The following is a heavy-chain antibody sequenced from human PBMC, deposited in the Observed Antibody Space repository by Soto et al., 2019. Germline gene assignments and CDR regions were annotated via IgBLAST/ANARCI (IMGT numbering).Heavy chain of an antibody. CDR2: IIPILGIA. Sequence: QVQLVQSGAEVKKPGSSVKVSCKASGGTFSSYTISWVRQAPGQGLEWMGRIIPILGIANYAQKFQGRVTITADKSTSTAYMELSSLRSEDTAVYYCAGPGRYCSSTSCYAFDIWGQGKMVTVSS. D-gene: IGHD2-2*01. CDR3: AGPGRYCSSTSCYAFDI. J-gene: IGHJ3*02. V-gene: IGHV1-69*02. CDR1: GGTFSSYT.